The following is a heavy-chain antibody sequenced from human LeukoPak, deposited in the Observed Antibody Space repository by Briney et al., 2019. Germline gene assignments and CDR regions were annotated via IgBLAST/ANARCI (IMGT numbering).Heavy chain of an antibody. V-gene: IGHV3-30*04. CDR1: GFTFSSYA. CDR2: IWHDGNNK. J-gene: IGHJ4*02. CDR3: ANNFDY. Sequence: GGSLRLSCAASGFTFSSYAMHWVRQAPGKGLEWVAIIWHDGNNKFYSDSVKGRFTISRDNSRNILYLQMNSLRAEDTAIYYCANNFDYWGRGTLVTVSS.